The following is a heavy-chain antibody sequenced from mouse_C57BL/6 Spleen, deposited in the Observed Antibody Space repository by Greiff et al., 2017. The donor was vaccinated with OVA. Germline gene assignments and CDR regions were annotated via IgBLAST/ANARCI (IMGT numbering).Heavy chain of an antibody. V-gene: IGHV1-82*01. Sequence: QVQLQQSGPELVKPGASVKISCKASGYAFSSSWMNWVKQRPGKGLEWIGRIYPGDGDTNYNGKFKGKATLTADKSSSTAYMQLSSLTSEDSAVYFCARDGYGRYAMTTGVKEPQSPSPQ. CDR3: ARDGYGRYAMTT. J-gene: IGHJ4*01. CDR1: GYAFSSSW. D-gene: IGHD1-1*01. CDR2: IYPGDGDT.